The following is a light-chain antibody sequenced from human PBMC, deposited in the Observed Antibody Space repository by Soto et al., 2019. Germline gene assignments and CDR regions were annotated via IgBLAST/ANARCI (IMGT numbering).Light chain of an antibody. CDR2: KAS. CDR1: QTISSW. CDR3: QHYNSYSEA. V-gene: IGKV1-5*03. Sequence: IQMTQSPSSLSASVGDRVTITCRASQTISSWLAWYQQKPGKAPKILIYKASTLKSGVPSRFSGSGAGTECTLPISSLQPDDFSTYYCQHYNSYSEAFGQGTQVDIK. J-gene: IGKJ1*01.